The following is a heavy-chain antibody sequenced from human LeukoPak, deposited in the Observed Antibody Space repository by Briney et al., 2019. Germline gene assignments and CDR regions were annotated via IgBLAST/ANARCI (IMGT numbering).Heavy chain of an antibody. V-gene: IGHV3-23*01. CDR1: GFTFSSYA. CDR2: ISGSGGST. D-gene: IGHD3-22*01. Sequence: PGGSLRLSCAASGFTFSSYAMHWVRQAPGKGLEWVSAISGSGGSTYYADSVKGRFTISRDNSKNTLYLQMNSLRAEDTAVYYCAKIPVTYYYDSSGYEFDYWGQGTLVTVSS. J-gene: IGHJ4*02. CDR3: AKIPVTYYYDSSGYEFDY.